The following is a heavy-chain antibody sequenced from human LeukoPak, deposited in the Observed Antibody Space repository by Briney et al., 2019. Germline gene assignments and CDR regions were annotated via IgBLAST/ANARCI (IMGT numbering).Heavy chain of an antibody. Sequence: SQTLSLTCTVSGGSISSGSYYWSWIRQPAGKGLEWIGRIYTSGSTNYNPSLKSRVTMSVDTSKNQFSLKLSSVTAADTAVYYCARANGRARIAAAFDYWGQGTLVTVSS. CDR3: ARANGRARIAAAFDY. CDR2: IYTSGST. D-gene: IGHD6-13*01. V-gene: IGHV4-61*02. J-gene: IGHJ4*02. CDR1: GGSISSGSYY.